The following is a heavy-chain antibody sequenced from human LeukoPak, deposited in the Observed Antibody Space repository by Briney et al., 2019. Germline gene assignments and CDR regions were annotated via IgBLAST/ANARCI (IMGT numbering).Heavy chain of an antibody. V-gene: IGHV4-59*01. CDR3: ARDGRTWVV. J-gene: IGHJ6*04. Sequence: PSETLSLTCTVSGGSISSYYWSWIRQPPGKGLEWIGYIYTSGSTSYNPSLKSRVTISADTSKNQFSLKLSSVTAADTAVYYCARDGRTWVVWGKGTTVTVSS. CDR1: GGSISSYY. CDR2: IYTSGST. D-gene: IGHD2-15*01.